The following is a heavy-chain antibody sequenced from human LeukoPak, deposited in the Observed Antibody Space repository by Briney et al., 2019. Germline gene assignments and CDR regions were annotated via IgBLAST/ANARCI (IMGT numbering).Heavy chain of an antibody. CDR2: ISSSSSYI. CDR3: ATSSTGYCSGGSCYQYYFDY. CDR1: GFTFSSYS. V-gene: IGHV3-21*01. D-gene: IGHD2-15*01. J-gene: IGHJ4*02. Sequence: GGSLRLSCAASGFTFSSYSMNWGRQAPGKGLEWVSSISSSSSYIYYADSVKGRFTISRDNAKNSLYLQMNSLRAEDTAVYYCATSSTGYCSGGSCYQYYFDYWGQGTLVTVSS.